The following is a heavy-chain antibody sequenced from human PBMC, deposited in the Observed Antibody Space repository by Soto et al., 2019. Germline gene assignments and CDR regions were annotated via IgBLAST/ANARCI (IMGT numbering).Heavy chain of an antibody. CDR2: ISSRRDI. V-gene: IGHV3-21*01. J-gene: IGHJ6*02. D-gene: IGHD2-2*02. CDR3: AREYTAWHLAYGLDV. Sequence: SLRLSCVGSGFTFSTYSINWVRHAPGKGLEWVSSISSRRDIYYADSVKGRFTISRDNAKNSVSLQMNSLRAEDTAGYYCAREYTAWHLAYGLDVWGQGTTVTVSS. CDR1: GFTFSTYS.